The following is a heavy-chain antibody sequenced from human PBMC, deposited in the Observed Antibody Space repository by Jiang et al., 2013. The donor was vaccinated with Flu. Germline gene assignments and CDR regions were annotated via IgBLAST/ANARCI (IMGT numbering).Heavy chain of an antibody. CDR1: GTFSSYA. V-gene: IGHV1-69*01. J-gene: IGHJ3*02. D-gene: IGHD1-26*01. CDR3: ARDIGVVGATNAFDI. CDR2: IIPIFGTA. Sequence: GTFSSYAISWVRQAPGQGLEWMGGIIPIFGTANYAQKFQGRVTITADESTSTAYMELSSLRSEDTAVYYCARDIGVVGATNAFDIWGQGTMVTVSS.